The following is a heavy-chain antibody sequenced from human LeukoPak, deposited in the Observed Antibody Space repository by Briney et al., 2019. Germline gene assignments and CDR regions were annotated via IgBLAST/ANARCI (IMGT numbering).Heavy chain of an antibody. CDR2: ISWNSGSI. V-gene: IGHV3-9*01. J-gene: IGHJ4*02. CDR3: AKDLGYCSSTSCYAGFDY. Sequence: PGGSLRLSCAASGFTFDDYAMHWVRQAPGEGLEWVSGISWNSGSIGYADSVKGRFTISRDNAKNSLYLQMNSLRAEDTALYYCAKDLGYCSSTSCYAGFDYWGQGTLVTVSS. CDR1: GFTFDDYA. D-gene: IGHD2-2*01.